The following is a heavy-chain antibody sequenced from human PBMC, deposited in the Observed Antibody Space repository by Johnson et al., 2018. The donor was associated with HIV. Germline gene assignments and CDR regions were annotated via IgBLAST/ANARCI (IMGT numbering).Heavy chain of an antibody. V-gene: IGHV3-33*08. D-gene: IGHD4-17*01. CDR2: ISFDGSTE. J-gene: IGHJ3*02. CDR1: GFTFSSYG. Sequence: QVQVVESGGGVVQPGRSLRLSCAASGFTFSSYGMHWVRQVPGKGLEWVAVISFDGSTEYYADSVKGRFTISRDNSKHTLYLQMNSLRAEDTAVYYGARVHADAVTTWSEGAYDIWGQGTMVTVSS. CDR3: ARVHADAVTTWSEGAYDI.